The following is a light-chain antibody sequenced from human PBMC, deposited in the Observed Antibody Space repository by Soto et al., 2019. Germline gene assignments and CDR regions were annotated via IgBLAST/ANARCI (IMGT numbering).Light chain of an antibody. J-gene: IGKJ5*01. V-gene: IGKV1-12*01. CDR1: QGVSTW. CDR3: QQAASFPIT. Sequence: DIQMTQSPSSVSASVGDRVTITCRASQGVSTWLAWYQQKPGKAPNLLIYTASSLQSGFPSRFSGSGSRTDFTLTSNGLQPEEFATYYCQQAASFPITFGQGTRLEIK. CDR2: TAS.